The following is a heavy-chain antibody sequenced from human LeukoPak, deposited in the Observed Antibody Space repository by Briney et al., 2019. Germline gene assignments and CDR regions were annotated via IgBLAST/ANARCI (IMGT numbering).Heavy chain of an antibody. CDR1: RFTFSSYA. V-gene: IGHV3-23*01. D-gene: IGHD6-13*01. J-gene: IGHJ4*02. CDR3: AKGKAAAGTIDY. CDR2: ISGSGGST. Sequence: GGSLRLSCAASRFTFSSYAMSWVRQAPGKGLEWVSAISGSGGSTYYADSVKGRFTISRDNSKNTLYLQMNSLRAEDTAVYYCAKGKAAAGTIDYWGQGTLVTVSS.